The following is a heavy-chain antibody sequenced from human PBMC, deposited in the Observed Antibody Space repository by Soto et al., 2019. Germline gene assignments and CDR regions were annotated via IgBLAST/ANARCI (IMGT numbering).Heavy chain of an antibody. Sequence: ASVKVSCKASGGTFSSYTISWVRQAPGQGLEWMGRIIPILGIANYAQKFQGRVTITADKSTSTAYMELSSLRSEDTAVYYCARTDSSTSYYYYYYMDVWGKGTTVTVSS. D-gene: IGHD2-2*01. J-gene: IGHJ6*03. CDR2: IIPILGIA. CDR1: GGTFSSYT. CDR3: ARTDSSTSYYYYYYMDV. V-gene: IGHV1-69*02.